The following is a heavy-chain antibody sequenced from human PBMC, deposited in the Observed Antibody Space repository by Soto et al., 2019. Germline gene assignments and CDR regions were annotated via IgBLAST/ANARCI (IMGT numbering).Heavy chain of an antibody. CDR1: GFTFSGYY. CDR3: ASVGGIQGATSENWFDP. J-gene: IGHJ5*02. V-gene: IGHV3-11*06. Sequence: GGSLRLYCAGSGFTFSGYYMSWIRQAQGQGLEWVSYISSSSSYTNYADSVKGRFTSSRDNAKKALYHQTTSTRADDTAVDYCASVGGIQGATSENWFDPWGQGTLVTVSS. D-gene: IGHD1-26*01. CDR2: ISSSSSYT.